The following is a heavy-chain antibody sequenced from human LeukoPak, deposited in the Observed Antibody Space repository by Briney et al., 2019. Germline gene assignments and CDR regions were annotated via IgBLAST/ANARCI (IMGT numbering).Heavy chain of an antibody. V-gene: IGHV3-30*03. J-gene: IGHJ4*02. D-gene: IGHD1-14*01. CDR2: ISYDGSNK. CDR3: ARSEA. Sequence: GGSLRHSSAASEFTFISYGMHWVRQAPGKGLESGAVISYDGSNKHYTQSVRGRFTISRDNSKNTLYLQMNSLRAQDTAVYSFARSEAWGQGNLVTVSS. CDR1: EFTFISYG.